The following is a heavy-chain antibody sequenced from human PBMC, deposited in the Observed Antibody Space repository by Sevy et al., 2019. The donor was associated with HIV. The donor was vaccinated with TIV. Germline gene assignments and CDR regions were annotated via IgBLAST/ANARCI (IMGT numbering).Heavy chain of an antibody. J-gene: IGHJ5*02. D-gene: IGHD4-17*01. CDR1: GFTFSKYW. V-gene: IGHV3-7*01. CDR2: IKPDGSDK. Sequence: GGSLRLSCAASGFTFSKYWMSWVRQAPGKGPEWVANIKPDGSDKYYVGSLKGRFTIYRDNAKNSLYLEMNNLGAEDTAVYYCARVIDYGELGNWFDPWGQGTLVTVSS. CDR3: ARVIDYGELGNWFDP.